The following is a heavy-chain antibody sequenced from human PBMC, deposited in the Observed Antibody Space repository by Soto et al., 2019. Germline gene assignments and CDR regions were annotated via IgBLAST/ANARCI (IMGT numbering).Heavy chain of an antibody. J-gene: IGHJ6*02. CDR2: INPKSTDT. Sequence: GSVKGAGRASGYTVTDYYMHWVRQAPGQGLEWMGWINPKSTDTNDVQMFQGRVTMTRDTSISTAYMELSRLTSDDTAVYYCARELRVVAAVHYYGLDVWGQGTTVTVSS. V-gene: IGHV1-2*02. CDR3: ARELRVVAAVHYYGLDV. CDR1: GYTVTDYY. D-gene: IGHD3-22*01.